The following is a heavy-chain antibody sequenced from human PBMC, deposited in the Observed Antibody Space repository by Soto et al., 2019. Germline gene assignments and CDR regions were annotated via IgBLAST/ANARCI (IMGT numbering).Heavy chain of an antibody. CDR2: ISSSSSTI. CDR3: ARDVGGITMVRGVIGYYYYGMDV. V-gene: IGHV3-48*02. D-gene: IGHD3-10*01. Sequence: GGSLRLSCAASGFTFSSYSMNWVRQAPGKGLEWVSYISSSSSTIYYAESVKGRFTISRDNAKNSLYLQMNSLRDEDTAVYYCARDVGGITMVRGVIGYYYYGMDVWGQGTTVTVSS. CDR1: GFTFSSYS. J-gene: IGHJ6*02.